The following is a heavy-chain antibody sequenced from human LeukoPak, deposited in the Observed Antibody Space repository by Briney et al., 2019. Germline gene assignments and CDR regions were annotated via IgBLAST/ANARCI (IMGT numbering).Heavy chain of an antibody. CDR3: AREVTVSYNYYYYMDV. CDR2: IYYSGST. Sequence: PSETLSLTCTVSGGSISSYYWSWIRQPPGKGLEWIGYIYYSGSTNYNPSLKSRVTISVDTSKNQFSLKLSSVTAADTAVYYCAREVTVSYNYYYYMDVWGKGTTVTVSS. V-gene: IGHV4-59*01. J-gene: IGHJ6*03. CDR1: GGSISSYY. D-gene: IGHD2-21*02.